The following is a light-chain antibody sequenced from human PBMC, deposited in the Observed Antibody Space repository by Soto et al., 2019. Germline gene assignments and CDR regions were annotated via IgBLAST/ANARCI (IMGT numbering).Light chain of an antibody. CDR3: QQYGSLPRT. CDR2: GAS. Sequence: EIVLTQSPGTLSLSPGEGATLSCRASQIVTSSFLAWYQQKPGQAPRLLIYGASNRATGIPDRFSGSGSGTDFTLTISRLEPEDFAVYYCQQYGSLPRTFGQGTKVDIK. V-gene: IGKV3-20*01. CDR1: QIVTSSF. J-gene: IGKJ1*01.